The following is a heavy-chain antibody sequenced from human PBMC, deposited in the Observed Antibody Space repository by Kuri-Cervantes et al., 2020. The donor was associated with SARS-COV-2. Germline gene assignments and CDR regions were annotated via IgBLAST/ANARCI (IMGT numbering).Heavy chain of an antibody. CDR1: GGSISSSSYY. J-gene: IGHJ3*02. Sequence: GSLRLSCTVSGGSISSSSYYWGWIRQPPGKGLELIGSIYYSGSTYYNPSLKSRVTISVDTSKTQFSLKLSSVTAADTAVYYCARRGDIVVVPAGAFDIWGQGTMVTVSS. CDR2: IYYSGST. V-gene: IGHV4-39*01. D-gene: IGHD2-2*01. CDR3: ARRGDIVVVPAGAFDI.